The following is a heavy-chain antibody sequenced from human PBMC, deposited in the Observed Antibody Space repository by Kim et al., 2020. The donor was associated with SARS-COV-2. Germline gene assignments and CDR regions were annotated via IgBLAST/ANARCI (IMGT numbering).Heavy chain of an antibody. CDR2: IISTGSST. CDR3: ARDMYLRPRGIDY. CDR1: GFSFHNYA. Sequence: GGSLRLSCAASGFSFHNYAMNWVRQAPGKGLEWVSNIISTGSSTYYADSVKGRFTTSRDNAKNLLYLQMNDLRDEDTAVYYCARDMYLRPRGIDYWGQ. J-gene: IGHJ4*02. V-gene: IGHV3-48*02. D-gene: IGHD2-8*01.